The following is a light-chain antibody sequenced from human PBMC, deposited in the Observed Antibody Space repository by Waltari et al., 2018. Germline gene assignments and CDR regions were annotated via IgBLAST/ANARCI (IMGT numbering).Light chain of an antibody. J-gene: IGKJ5*01. Sequence: DIQLTKSPSSLSASEGDRSITTCRASQGISTHLAWYQQKPGKAPKLLIYTASTLQSGVPSRFSGSGSGTEFTLTISSLQPEDFAAYYCQQRNNYPITFGQGTRLEI. CDR2: TAS. CDR3: QQRNNYPIT. CDR1: QGISTH. V-gene: IGKV1-9*01.